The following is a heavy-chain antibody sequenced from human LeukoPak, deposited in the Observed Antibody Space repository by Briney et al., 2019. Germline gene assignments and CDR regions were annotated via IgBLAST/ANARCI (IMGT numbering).Heavy chain of an antibody. CDR2: IWYDGSNK. J-gene: IGHJ5*02. CDR1: GLSFSNYG. CDR3: ARDDHYVRAQFDD. V-gene: IGHV3-33*01. Sequence: PGGSLRLSCAASGLSFSNYGMHWVRQAPGKGLEWVAVIWYDGSNKYYADSVKGRFTISRDNSKNTLYLQMNSLRAEDTAVYYWARDDHYVRAQFDDWGQGTQVTVSS. D-gene: IGHD4-17*01.